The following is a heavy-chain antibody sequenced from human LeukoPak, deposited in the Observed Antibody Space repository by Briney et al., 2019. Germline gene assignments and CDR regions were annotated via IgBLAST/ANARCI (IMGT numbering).Heavy chain of an antibody. V-gene: IGHV4-59*08. CDR3: ARLGRDGYSLDY. CDR2: IYYSGST. Sequence: SETLSLTCTVSGGSISSYYWSWIRQPPGKGLEWIGYIYYSGSTNYNPSLKSRVTISVDTSKNQFSLKLSSVTAADTAVYYCARLGRDGYSLDYWGQGTLVTVSS. D-gene: IGHD5-24*01. CDR1: GGSISSYY. J-gene: IGHJ4*02.